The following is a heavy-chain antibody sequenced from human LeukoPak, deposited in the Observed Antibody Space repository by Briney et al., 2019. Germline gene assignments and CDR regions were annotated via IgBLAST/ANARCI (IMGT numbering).Heavy chain of an antibody. D-gene: IGHD2/OR15-2a*01. CDR1: GYTFTSYD. V-gene: IGHV1-8*01. CDR2: MNPNSGNT. J-gene: IGHJ6*03. CDR3: ARNSRSPDYYYYYMDV. Sequence: ASVKVSCKASGYTFTSYDINWVRQATGQGLEWMGWMNPNSGNTGYAQKFQGRVTMTRNTSISTAYMELSSLRSEDTAVYYCARNSRSPDYYYYYMDVWGEGTTVTVSS.